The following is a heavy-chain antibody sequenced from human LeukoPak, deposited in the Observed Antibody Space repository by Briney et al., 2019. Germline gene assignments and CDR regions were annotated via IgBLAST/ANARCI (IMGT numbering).Heavy chain of an antibody. CDR2: ISSSSSYI. CDR3: ARDQGDYVWGSYRYSYFDY. Sequence: GGSLRLSCAASGFTFSSYAMSWVRQAPGKGLEWVSSISSSSSYIYYADSVKGRFTISRDNAKNSLYLQMNSLRAEDTAVYYCARDQGDYVWGSYRYSYFDYWGQGTLVTVSS. CDR1: GFTFSSYA. J-gene: IGHJ4*02. V-gene: IGHV3-21*01. D-gene: IGHD3-16*02.